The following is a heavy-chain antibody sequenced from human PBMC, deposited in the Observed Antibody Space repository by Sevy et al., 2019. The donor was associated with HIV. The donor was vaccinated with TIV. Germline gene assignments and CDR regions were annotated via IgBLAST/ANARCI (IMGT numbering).Heavy chain of an antibody. D-gene: IGHD3-22*01. V-gene: IGHV3-74*01. Sequence: GGSLRLSCEASGFTFSSHWMQWVRQVAGKGLEWLSRINSDGIVRIYADSVKGRFIISRDNAKNTVYLQMNNLGAEDTAVSYCVRAGTSVYEYYMDVWGKGATVTVSS. CDR3: VRAGTSVYEYYMDV. CDR2: INSDGIVR. J-gene: IGHJ6*03. CDR1: GFTFSSHW.